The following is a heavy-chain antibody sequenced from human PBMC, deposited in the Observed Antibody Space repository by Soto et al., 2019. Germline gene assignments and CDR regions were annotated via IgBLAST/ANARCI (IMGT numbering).Heavy chain of an antibody. CDR1: GFTFSSYG. J-gene: IGHJ4*02. D-gene: IGHD2-21*02. V-gene: IGHV3-33*01. CDR2: IWYDGSNK. CDR3: ARDGGASSFWVVSGGDYMDY. Sequence: GGSLRLSCAASGFTFSSYGMHWVRQAPGKGLEWVAVIWYDGSNKYYADSVKGRFTISRDNSKNTLYLQMNSLRAEDTAVYYCARDGGASSFWVVSGGDYMDYWGQGTLVTVSS.